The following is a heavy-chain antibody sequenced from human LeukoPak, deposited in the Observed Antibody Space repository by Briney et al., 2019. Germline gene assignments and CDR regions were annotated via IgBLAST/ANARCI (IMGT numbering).Heavy chain of an antibody. CDR1: GFIFSNYA. D-gene: IGHD2-15*01. CDR3: AKDLRVARL. J-gene: IGHJ4*02. Sequence: PGGSLRLSCAASGFIFSNYAMSWVRQAPGKGLEWVSTISGRGDYTYYADSVKGRFTISRDNSKNTLFLQMNSLRAEDTAIYYCAKDLRVARLWGQGTLVTVSS. V-gene: IGHV3-23*01. CDR2: ISGRGDYT.